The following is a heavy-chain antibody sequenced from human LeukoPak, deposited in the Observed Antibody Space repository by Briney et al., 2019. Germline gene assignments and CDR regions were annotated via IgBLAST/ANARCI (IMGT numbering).Heavy chain of an antibody. J-gene: IGHJ4*02. CDR1: GYSFTNYW. CDR3: ARSRDDYNFPGLH. V-gene: IGHV5-51*01. D-gene: IGHD5-24*01. Sequence: GESLKISCKGSGYSFTNYWIGWVRQMPGKGLEWMGIIYPGDSDTRYSPSFQGQVTISADKSINTAYLQWSSLKASGTAMYYCARSRDDYNFPGLHWGQGTLVTVSS. CDR2: IYPGDSDT.